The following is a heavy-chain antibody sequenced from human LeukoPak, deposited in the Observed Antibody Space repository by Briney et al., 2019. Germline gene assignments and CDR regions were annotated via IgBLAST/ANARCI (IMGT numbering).Heavy chain of an antibody. CDR3: ARDRGHCSSTSCRTRWFDP. V-gene: IGHV3-74*01. CDR2: INSDGSST. D-gene: IGHD2-2*01. J-gene: IGHJ5*02. CDR1: GFTFSSYS. Sequence: TGGSLRLSCAASGFTFSSYSMNWVRQAPGKGLVWVSRINSDGSSTSYADSVKGRFTISRDNAKNTLYLQMNSLRAEDTAVYYCARDRGHCSSTSCRTRWFDPWGQGTLVTVSS.